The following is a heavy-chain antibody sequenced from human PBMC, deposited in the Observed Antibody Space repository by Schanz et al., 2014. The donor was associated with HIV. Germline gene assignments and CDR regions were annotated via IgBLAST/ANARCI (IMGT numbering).Heavy chain of an antibody. V-gene: IGHV1-69*01. CDR1: GGTFSSYA. Sequence: QVQLVKSGAEVKKPGSSVKVSCKASGGTFSSYAISWVRQAPGQGLEWMGGIIPIFGTTNYAQKFQGRVTITADESTSTAYMELSSLRSEDTAVYYCASGRFDTVIWWGDAFLIWGRGTMVTVSS. J-gene: IGHJ3*02. D-gene: IGHD5-18*01. CDR2: IIPIFGTT. CDR3: ASGRFDTVIWWGDAFLI.